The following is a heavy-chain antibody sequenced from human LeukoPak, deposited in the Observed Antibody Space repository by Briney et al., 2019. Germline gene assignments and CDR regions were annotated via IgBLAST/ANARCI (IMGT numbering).Heavy chain of an antibody. CDR2: TRSKADNYAT. CDR1: GFTFSGSP. Sequence: PGGSLRLSCAASGFTFSGSPILWVRQASGKGLEWVGRTRSKADNYATAYAASVQGRCTISRDDSKSTAYLQLNSLKTEDTAVYYCTQSNYWGQGALVTVSS. CDR3: TQSNY. J-gene: IGHJ4*02. V-gene: IGHV3-73*01.